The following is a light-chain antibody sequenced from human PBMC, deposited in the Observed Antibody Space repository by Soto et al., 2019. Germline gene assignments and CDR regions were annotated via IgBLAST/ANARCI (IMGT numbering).Light chain of an antibody. CDR2: AAS. CDR1: QSISSY. Sequence: DIQMTQSPSSLSASVGDRVTITCRASQSISSYLNWYHQKPGKAPKLLIYAASSLQSGVPSRFSGSGSGTDFTLTISSLQPEDFATYYCQQANSFRTFGGGTKVDIK. J-gene: IGKJ4*01. V-gene: IGKV1-39*01. CDR3: QQANSFRT.